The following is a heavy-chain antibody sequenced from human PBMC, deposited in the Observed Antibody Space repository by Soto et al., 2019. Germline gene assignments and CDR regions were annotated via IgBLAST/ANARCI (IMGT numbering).Heavy chain of an antibody. CDR2: IRSKANSYAT. Sequence: GGSLRLSCAASGFTFSGSAMHWVRQASGKGLEWVGRIRSKANSYATAYAASVKGRFTISRDDSKNTAYLQMNSLKTEDTAVYYCTRLYSSSWSKDYYGMDVWGQGTTVTVSS. V-gene: IGHV3-73*01. CDR1: GFTFSGSA. CDR3: TRLYSSSWSKDYYGMDV. J-gene: IGHJ6*02. D-gene: IGHD6-13*01.